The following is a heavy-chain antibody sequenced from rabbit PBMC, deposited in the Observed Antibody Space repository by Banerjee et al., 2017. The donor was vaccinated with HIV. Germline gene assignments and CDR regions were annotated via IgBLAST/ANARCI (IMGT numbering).Heavy chain of an antibody. D-gene: IGHD4-1*01. CDR1: GFSFSSSDY. J-gene: IGHJ4*01. Sequence: QSLEESGGDLVKPGASLTLTCTASGFSFSSSDYMCWVRQAPGKGLEWIACIYAGSSGSTYYATWAKGRFTISKASWTTVTLQMTSLTAADTASYFCARDLAGVIGWNFNLWGPGTLVTVS. CDR2: IYAGSSGST. CDR3: ARDLAGVIGWNFNL. V-gene: IGHV1S40*01.